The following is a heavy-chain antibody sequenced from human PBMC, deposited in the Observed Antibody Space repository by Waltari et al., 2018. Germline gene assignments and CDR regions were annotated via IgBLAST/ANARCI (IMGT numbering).Heavy chain of an antibody. J-gene: IGHJ6*03. CDR3: ARDREYSGGWYDYYYMDV. CDR2: INPSGGST. Sequence: QVQLVQSGAEVKKPGASMKVACKTSGYSFTRYYMQWVQQAPGQGLEWMGLINPSGGSTTYAQRFQGRVTMTRDTSTATVYMELSSLRSEDTAVYYCARDREYSGGWYDYYYMDVWGKGTTVTVSS. V-gene: IGHV1-46*01. D-gene: IGHD6-19*01. CDR1: GYSFTRYY.